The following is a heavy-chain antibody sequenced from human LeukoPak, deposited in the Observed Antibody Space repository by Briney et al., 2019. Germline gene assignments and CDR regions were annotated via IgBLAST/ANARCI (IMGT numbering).Heavy chain of an antibody. J-gene: IGHJ3*02. V-gene: IGHV1-2*02. Sequence: ASVKVSCKASGYTFAAFYMHRVRQAPGQGLEWVGWINPNSGGTNYAQKFQGRVTLTRDTSISTAYMELSRLRSDDTAVYYCARGSGYYHHDAFDIWGQGTMVTVSS. CDR3: ARGSGYYHHDAFDI. CDR2: INPNSGGT. CDR1: GYTFAAFY. D-gene: IGHD3-22*01.